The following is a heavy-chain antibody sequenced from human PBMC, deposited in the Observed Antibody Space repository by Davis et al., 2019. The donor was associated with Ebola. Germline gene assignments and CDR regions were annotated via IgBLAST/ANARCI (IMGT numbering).Heavy chain of an antibody. V-gene: IGHV3-30*03. CDR3: ARDLGIYDFWSGRPPTHYYYGMDV. CDR2: ISYDGSNK. J-gene: IGHJ6*02. Sequence: PGGSLRLSCAASGFTFSSYGMHWVRQAPGKGLEWVAVISYDGSNKYYADSVKGRFTISRDNAKNSLYLQMNSLRAEDTAVYYCARDLGIYDFWSGRPPTHYYYGMDVWGQGTTVTVSS. D-gene: IGHD3-3*01. CDR1: GFTFSSYG.